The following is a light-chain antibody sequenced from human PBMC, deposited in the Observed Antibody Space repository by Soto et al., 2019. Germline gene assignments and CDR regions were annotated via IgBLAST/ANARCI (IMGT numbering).Light chain of an antibody. Sequence: DIQMTQSPSTLSASVGDRVIITCRSSQSISYWLAWYQQKPGRAPKVLIYDAHTLQSGVPSRFSGSGFGTDFTLTISSLQPEDFATYYCLQDYNYPPTFGQGTKVDIK. V-gene: IGKV1-5*01. CDR3: LQDYNYPPT. CDR1: QSISYW. J-gene: IGKJ1*01. CDR2: DAH.